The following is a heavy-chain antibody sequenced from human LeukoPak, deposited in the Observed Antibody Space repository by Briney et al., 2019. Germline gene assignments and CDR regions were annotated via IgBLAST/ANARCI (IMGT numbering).Heavy chain of an antibody. CDR1: GFTFSSYS. J-gene: IGHJ4*02. V-gene: IGHV3-21*01. Sequence: GGSLRLSCAASGFTFSSYSMNWVRQAPGKGLEWVSSISSSSSYIYYADSVKGRFTISRDNAKNSLYLQMNSLRAEDTAVYYCARGRTYQPPLGYWGQGTLVTVSS. CDR3: ARGRTYQPPLGY. D-gene: IGHD2-2*01. CDR2: ISSSSSYI.